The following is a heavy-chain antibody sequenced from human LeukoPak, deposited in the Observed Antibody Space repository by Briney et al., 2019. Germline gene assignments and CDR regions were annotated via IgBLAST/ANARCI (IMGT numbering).Heavy chain of an antibody. Sequence: GGSLRLSCAASGFTFSSYEMNWVRQAPGKGLEWVSSISSSSSYIYYADSVKGRFTISRDNAKNSLYLQMNSLRAEDTALYYCAKSGLNRFDYWGQGTLVTVSS. CDR1: GFTFSSYE. D-gene: IGHD2-15*01. V-gene: IGHV3-21*04. J-gene: IGHJ4*02. CDR2: ISSSSSYI. CDR3: AKSGLNRFDY.